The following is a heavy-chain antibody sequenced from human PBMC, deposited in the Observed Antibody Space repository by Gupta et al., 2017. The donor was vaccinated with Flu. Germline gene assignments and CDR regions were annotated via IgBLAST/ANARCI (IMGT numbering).Heavy chain of an antibody. J-gene: IGHJ4*02. D-gene: IGHD3-22*01. V-gene: IGHV3-73*02. CDR1: GFTLSGSA. CDR2: LRSKANSYAT. Sequence: EVQLVESGGGLVQPGGSLKLSCAASGFTLSGSAMHGVRPASGKGLEWVGRLRSKANSYATAYSASVKGRFTISRDDSKNTAYLQMNSLKTEDTAVYYCTRRSGDDSSGYYGYWGQGTLVTVSS. CDR3: TRRSGDDSSGYYGY.